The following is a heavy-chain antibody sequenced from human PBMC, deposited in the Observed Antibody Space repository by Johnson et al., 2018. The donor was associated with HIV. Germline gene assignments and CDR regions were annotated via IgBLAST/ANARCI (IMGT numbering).Heavy chain of an antibody. CDR3: ARLRITMVRGGPDAFDI. CDR1: GFNLNNYG. CDR2: LQYDGSNK. V-gene: IGHV3-30*02. J-gene: IGHJ3*02. Sequence: QVQLVESGGGVVQPGKSLRLSCAATGFNLNNYGMHWVRQAPGKGLEWVACLQYDGSNKYYADSVKGRFTISRDNYKNTLYLQMNSLRPEDTAVYYCARLRITMVRGGPDAFDIWGQGTMLTVSS. D-gene: IGHD3-10*01.